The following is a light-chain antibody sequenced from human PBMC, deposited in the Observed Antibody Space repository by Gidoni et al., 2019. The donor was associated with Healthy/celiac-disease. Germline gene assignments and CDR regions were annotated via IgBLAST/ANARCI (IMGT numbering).Light chain of an antibody. CDR2: AAS. Sequence: AIRMTQSPSSFSASTGDRVTITCRARQGISSYLAWYQQKPGKAPKLLIYAASTLQSGVPSRFGGSGSGTDFTLTISCLQSEDFATYYCQQYYSYPLTFGGGTKVEIK. V-gene: IGKV1-8*01. CDR1: QGISSY. J-gene: IGKJ4*01. CDR3: QQYYSYPLT.